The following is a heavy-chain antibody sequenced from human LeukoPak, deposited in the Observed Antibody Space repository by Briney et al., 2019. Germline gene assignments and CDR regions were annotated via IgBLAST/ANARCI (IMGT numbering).Heavy chain of an antibody. CDR1: GFTFSSYA. Sequence: PGGSLRLSCAASGFTFSSYAMSWVRQAPGQGLEWVSAISGRGGSTYYADPVKGRFTISRDNSKNTLYLQMNSLRAEDTAIYYCAKDLRSSSWYDYFDYWGQGTLVTVSS. J-gene: IGHJ4*02. D-gene: IGHD6-13*01. CDR2: ISGRGGST. CDR3: AKDLRSSSWYDYFDY. V-gene: IGHV3-23*01.